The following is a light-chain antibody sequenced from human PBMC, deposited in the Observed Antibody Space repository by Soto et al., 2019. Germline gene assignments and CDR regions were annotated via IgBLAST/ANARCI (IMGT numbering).Light chain of an antibody. CDR3: QQRRYWPVT. V-gene: IGKV3-11*01. J-gene: IGKJ1*01. Sequence: EIVLTQSPAILSMSXGXXAXLSCRAXXSVSSYFAWYQQKPCQAPRLLIYDASNRATGVPARFSGSGSGTDFTLTISSLEPEDFAVYYCQQRRYWPVTFGQGTKVEIK. CDR1: XSVSSY. CDR2: DAS.